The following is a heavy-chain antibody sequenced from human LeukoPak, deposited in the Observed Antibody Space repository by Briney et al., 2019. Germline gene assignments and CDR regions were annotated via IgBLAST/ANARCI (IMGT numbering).Heavy chain of an antibody. D-gene: IGHD6-13*01. CDR2: IYYSGST. V-gene: IGHV4-59*01. J-gene: IGHJ4*02. CDR1: GGSISSYY. CDR3: ARAAAGPFGY. Sequence: PSETLSLTCTVSGGSISSYYWSWIRQPPGKGLEWIGYIYYSGSTNYNPSLKSRVTISVDTSKNQFSLKLSSVTAADTAVYYCARAAAGPFGYWGQGTLVTVSS.